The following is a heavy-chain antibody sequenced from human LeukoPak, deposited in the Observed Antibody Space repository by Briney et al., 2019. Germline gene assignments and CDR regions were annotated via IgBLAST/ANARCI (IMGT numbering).Heavy chain of an antibody. CDR3: VREGRFLDY. V-gene: IGHV3-21*01. D-gene: IGHD3-3*01. Sequence: PGESLRLSCAASGFTFSGYTMNWVRQAPGQGLEWVSSINGGSTYIYYADSLNGRFTVSRDNAESSVSLQMNSLGAEDTSVYYCVREGRFLDYWGQGTLVTVSS. CDR2: INGGSTYI. J-gene: IGHJ4*02. CDR1: GFTFSGYT.